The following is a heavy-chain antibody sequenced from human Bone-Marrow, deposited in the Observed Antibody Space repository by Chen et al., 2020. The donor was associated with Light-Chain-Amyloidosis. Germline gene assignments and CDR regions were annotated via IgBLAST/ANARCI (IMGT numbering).Heavy chain of an antibody. V-gene: IGHV3-9*01. CDR2: NSWNRGVK. Sequence: EEHLVESGGGLVQPGRSLRLSCEASGFTFDDYAMHWVRQAPGKGLEGGSGNSWNRGVKGYVEPVRGRFTISRDGVKNSLYLQKNSLRPEDTALYYCAKDKGGSMGFGMDVWGQGTTVIVSS. D-gene: IGHD3-10*01. CDR1: GFTFDDYA. CDR3: AKDKGGSMGFGMDV. J-gene: IGHJ6*02.